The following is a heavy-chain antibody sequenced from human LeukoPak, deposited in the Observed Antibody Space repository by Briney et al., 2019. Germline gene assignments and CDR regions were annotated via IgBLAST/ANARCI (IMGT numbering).Heavy chain of an antibody. D-gene: IGHD6-13*01. CDR2: IRYDGSNK. CDR1: GFTFSSYG. Sequence: GGSLRLSCAASGFTFSSYGMHWVRQAPGKGLEWVAFIRYDGSNKYYADSVKGRFTISRDNSKNTLYLQMNSLRAEDTAVYYCAKDSLIAAAGWSAFDIWGQGTMVTVSS. V-gene: IGHV3-30*02. J-gene: IGHJ3*02. CDR3: AKDSLIAAAGWSAFDI.